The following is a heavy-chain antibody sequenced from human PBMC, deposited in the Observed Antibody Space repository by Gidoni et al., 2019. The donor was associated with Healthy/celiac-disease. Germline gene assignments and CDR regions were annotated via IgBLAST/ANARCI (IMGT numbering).Heavy chain of an antibody. J-gene: IGHJ3*02. V-gene: IGHV1-46*03. Sequence: QVQLVQSGAEVKTPGASVKVSCKASGYTFTSYYMHWVRQAPGQGLEWMGIINPSGCSTSYAQKFQGRVTMTRDTSTSTVYMELSSLRSEDTAVYYCARTYGSGSYLDALDIWGQGTMVTVSS. CDR3: ARTYGSGSYLDALDI. D-gene: IGHD3-10*01. CDR2: INPSGCST. CDR1: GYTFTSYY.